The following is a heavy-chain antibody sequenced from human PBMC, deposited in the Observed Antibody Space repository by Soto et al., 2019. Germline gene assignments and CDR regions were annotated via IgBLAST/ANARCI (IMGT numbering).Heavy chain of an antibody. CDR2: IIPIFGTA. V-gene: IGHV1-69*13. CDR3: ARGPYYYDSSGYYYFDY. CDR1: GGTFSSYA. J-gene: IGHJ4*02. D-gene: IGHD3-22*01. Sequence: SVKVSCKASGGTFSSYAISWVRQAPGQGLEWMGGIIPIFGTANYAQKFQGRVTITADESTSTAYVELSSLRSEDTAVYYCARGPYYYDSSGYYYFDYWGQGTLVTVSS.